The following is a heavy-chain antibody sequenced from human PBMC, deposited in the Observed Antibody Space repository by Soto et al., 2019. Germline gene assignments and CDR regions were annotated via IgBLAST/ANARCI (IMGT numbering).Heavy chain of an antibody. CDR3: ARDPVTMVRGVQYYYYGMDV. Sequence: HPGGSLRLSCAASGFTFSSYEMNWVRQAPGKGLEWVSYISSSGSTIYYADSVKGRFTISRDNAKNSLYLQMNSLRAEDTAVYYCARDPVTMVRGVQYYYYGMDVWGQGTTVTVSS. D-gene: IGHD3-10*01. V-gene: IGHV3-48*03. CDR2: ISSSGSTI. CDR1: GFTFSSYE. J-gene: IGHJ6*02.